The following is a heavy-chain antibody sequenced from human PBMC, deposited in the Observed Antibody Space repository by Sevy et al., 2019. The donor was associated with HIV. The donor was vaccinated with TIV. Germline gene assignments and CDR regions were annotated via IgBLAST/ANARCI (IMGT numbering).Heavy chain of an antibody. Sequence: GGSLRLSCAASGFTFSSYAMHWVRQAPGKGLEWVTVISYDGSNKYYADSFKGRFTMSRDHSKNTQYLQMNSLRAEDRAVYYCARDSPRVQQLVNLYDSSGYYGSMFFDYWGQGTLVTVSS. J-gene: IGHJ4*02. CDR1: GFTFSSYA. CDR2: ISYDGSNK. CDR3: ARDSPRVQQLVNLYDSSGYYGSMFFDY. D-gene: IGHD3-22*01. V-gene: IGHV3-30-3*01.